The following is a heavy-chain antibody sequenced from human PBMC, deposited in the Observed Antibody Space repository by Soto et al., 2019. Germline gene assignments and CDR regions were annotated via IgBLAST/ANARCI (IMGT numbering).Heavy chain of an antibody. CDR3: ARESGIAAAGTDDAFDI. D-gene: IGHD6-13*01. J-gene: IGHJ3*02. CDR1: GGSISSGGYS. CDR2: IYHSGST. V-gene: IGHV4-30-2*05. Sequence: SETLSLTCAVSGGSISSGGYSWSWVRQPPGKGLEWIGYIYHSGSTYYNPSLKSRVTISVDTSKNQFSLKLSSVTAADTAVYYCARESGIAAAGTDDAFDIWGQGTMVTVSS.